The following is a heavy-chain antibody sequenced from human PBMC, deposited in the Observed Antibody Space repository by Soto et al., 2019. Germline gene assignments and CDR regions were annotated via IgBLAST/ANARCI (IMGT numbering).Heavy chain of an antibody. CDR1: GGSISSGDYY. J-gene: IGHJ4*02. Sequence: QVQLQESGPGLVKPSQTLSLTCTVSGGSISSGDYYWSWIRQPPGKGLEWIGYIYYSGSTYYNPSLKSRVTXSXATSKNQFSLKLSSVTAADTAVYYCARAAGEQLWLDWGQGTLVTVSS. CDR2: IYYSGST. D-gene: IGHD5-18*01. V-gene: IGHV4-30-4*01. CDR3: ARAAGEQLWLD.